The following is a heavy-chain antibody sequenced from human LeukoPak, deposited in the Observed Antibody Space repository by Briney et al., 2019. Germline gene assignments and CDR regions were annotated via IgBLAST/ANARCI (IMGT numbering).Heavy chain of an antibody. CDR2: ISGSGSDI. Sequence: GALRLSCAGSGFTFSFYSLNWVRQAPGRGLEWVSFISGSGSDIFYADSVKGRFTISRDNAKNSVSLQMDSLLGDDTAVYYCARDIGGSYSAIDYWGQGTLVTVSS. CDR3: ARDIGGSYSAIDY. J-gene: IGHJ4*02. CDR1: GFTFSFYS. D-gene: IGHD1-26*01. V-gene: IGHV3-21*05.